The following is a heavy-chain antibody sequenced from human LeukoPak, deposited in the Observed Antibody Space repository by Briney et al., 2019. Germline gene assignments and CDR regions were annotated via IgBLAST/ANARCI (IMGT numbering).Heavy chain of an antibody. CDR3: AREGDGAGSYHDY. CDR2: ISTYNSNT. D-gene: IGHD3-10*01. V-gene: IGHV1-18*01. Sequence: GASVKVSCKASGYTFASYAISWVRQARGQGLEWMGWISTYNSNTNHAQKFQGRVTMTTDTSTSTAYMELRSLRSDDTAVYYCAREGDGAGSYHDYWGQGTLVTVSS. CDR1: GYTFASYA. J-gene: IGHJ4*02.